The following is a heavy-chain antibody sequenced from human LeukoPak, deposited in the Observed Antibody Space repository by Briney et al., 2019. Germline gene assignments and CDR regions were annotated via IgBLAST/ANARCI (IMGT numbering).Heavy chain of an antibody. V-gene: IGHV1-46*01. CDR1: GGTFSSYA. CDR3: AREQDGGKHDY. Sequence: GASVKVSCKASGGTFSSYAISWVRQAPGQGLEWMGIINPGGGNTNYAQKFQGRVTMTRDTSTSTVYMELSSLRSEDTAVYYCAREQDGGKHDYWGQGTLVTVSS. D-gene: IGHD4-23*01. CDR2: INPGGGNT. J-gene: IGHJ4*02.